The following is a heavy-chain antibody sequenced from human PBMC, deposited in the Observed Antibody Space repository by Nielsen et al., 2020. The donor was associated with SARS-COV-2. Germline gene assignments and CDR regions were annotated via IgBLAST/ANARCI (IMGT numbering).Heavy chain of an antibody. Sequence: ASVKVSCKASGYTFTGYYMHWVRQAPGQGLEWMGRINPNSGGTNYAQKFQGRVTMTRDTSISTAYMELSRLRSDDTGVYYCARDRGGKTTGNWFDPWGQGTLVTVSS. CDR1: GYTFTGYY. V-gene: IGHV1-2*05. D-gene: IGHD4-17*01. CDR2: INPNSGGT. J-gene: IGHJ5*02. CDR3: ARDRGGKTTGNWFDP.